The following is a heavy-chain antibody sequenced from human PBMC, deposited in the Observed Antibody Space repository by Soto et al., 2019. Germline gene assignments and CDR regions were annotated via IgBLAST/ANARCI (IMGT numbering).Heavy chain of an antibody. V-gene: IGHV5-10-1*01. D-gene: IGHD3-16*01. CDR3: ARTSWGPFDY. Sequence: LGESLKISCKGSGYSFTSYWISWVRQMPGKGLEWMGRIDPSDSYTNYSPSFQGHVTISADKSISTAYLQWSSPKASDTAMYYCARTSWGPFDYWGQGTLVTVSS. J-gene: IGHJ4*02. CDR1: GYSFTSYW. CDR2: IDPSDSYT.